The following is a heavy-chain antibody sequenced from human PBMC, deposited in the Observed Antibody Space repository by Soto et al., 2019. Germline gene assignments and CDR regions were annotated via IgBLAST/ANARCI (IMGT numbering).Heavy chain of an antibody. Sequence: ASVKVSCKASGGTFSSYAISWVRQTPGQGLEWMGGIIPIFGTANYAQKFQGRVTITADKSTSAAYMELSSLRSEDTAVYYCARQDYDFWSGYPYYYYYGMDVWGQGTTVTVSS. D-gene: IGHD3-3*01. CDR1: GGTFSSYA. CDR2: IIPIFGTA. V-gene: IGHV1-69*06. J-gene: IGHJ6*02. CDR3: ARQDYDFWSGYPYYYYYGMDV.